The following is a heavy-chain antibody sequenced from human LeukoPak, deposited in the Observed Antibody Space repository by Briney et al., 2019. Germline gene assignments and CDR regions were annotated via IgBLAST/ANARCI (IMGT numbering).Heavy chain of an antibody. CDR3: AKDLGIVGANHAFGY. J-gene: IGHJ4*02. V-gene: IGHV3-33*06. Sequence: PGGSLTLSCAASKFTFSNYGMHWVRQAPGKGLEWVAVIWFDGTDKYYADSVKGRFTISRDNSKNTLYLQMNSLRAEDTAVYYCAKDLGIVGANHAFGYWGKVTLVTFSS. CDR1: KFTFSNYG. CDR2: IWFDGTDK. D-gene: IGHD1-26*01.